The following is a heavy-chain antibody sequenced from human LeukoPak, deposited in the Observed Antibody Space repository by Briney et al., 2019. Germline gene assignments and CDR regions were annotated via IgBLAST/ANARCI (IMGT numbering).Heavy chain of an antibody. CDR2: MNPNSGGT. V-gene: IGHV1-2*02. CDR1: GYTFTSYD. J-gene: IGHJ5*02. CDR3: ARDSIPNYYGSGSYLVSWFDP. Sequence: GASVKVSCKASGYTFTSYDINWVRQATGQGLEWMGWMNPNSGGTNYAQKFQGRVTMTRDTSISTAYMELSRLRSDDTAVYYCARDSIPNYYGSGSYLVSWFDPWGQGTLVTVPS. D-gene: IGHD3-10*01.